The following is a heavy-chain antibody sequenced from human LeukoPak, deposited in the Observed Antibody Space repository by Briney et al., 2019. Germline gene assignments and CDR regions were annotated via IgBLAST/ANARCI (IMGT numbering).Heavy chain of an antibody. CDR1: GFTFSSYA. D-gene: IGHD2-2*01. V-gene: IGHV3-23*01. J-gene: IGHJ5*02. Sequence: AGGSLRLSCAASGFTFSSYAMSWVRQAPGKGLEWVSAISGSGGSTYYADSVKGRFTISRDNSKHTLYLQMNSLRAEDTAVYYCAKFRGQEMVVVPAAIPNWFDPWGQGTLVTVSS. CDR2: ISGSGGST. CDR3: AKFRGQEMVVVPAAIPNWFDP.